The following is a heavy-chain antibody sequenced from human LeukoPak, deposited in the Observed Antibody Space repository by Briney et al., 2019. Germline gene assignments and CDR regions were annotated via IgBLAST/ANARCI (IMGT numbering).Heavy chain of an antibody. CDR3: AREEGVRGLPDY. CDR1: GGAISGYF. V-gene: IGHV4-4*07. J-gene: IGHJ4*02. D-gene: IGHD2-15*01. Sequence: PSETLSLTCTVSGGAISGYFWSGIRQPAGKGLEWLGRISPSGDTYYNPSLRSQVTMSVDRSKYQFSLKLRSVTAADTAVYYCAREEGVRGLPDYWGQGTLVTVSS. CDR2: ISPSGDT.